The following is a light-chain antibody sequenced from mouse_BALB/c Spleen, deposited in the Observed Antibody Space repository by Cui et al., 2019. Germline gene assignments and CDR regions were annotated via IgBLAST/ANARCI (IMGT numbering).Light chain of an antibody. Sequence: QIVLTQSPALMSASPGEKVTMTCSASSSVSYMYWYQQKPRSSPKPWIYLTSNLASGVPACFSGSGSGTSYSLTISSMEAEDAATYYCQQWSSNPYTFGGGTKLEIK. J-gene: IGKJ2*01. CDR2: LTS. V-gene: IGKV4-68*01. CDR1: SSVSY. CDR3: QQWSSNPYT.